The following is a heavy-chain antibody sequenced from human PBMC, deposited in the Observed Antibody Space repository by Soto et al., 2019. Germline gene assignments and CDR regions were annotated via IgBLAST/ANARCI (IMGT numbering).Heavy chain of an antibody. CDR1: GVSMRNSY. D-gene: IGHD2-2*01. Sequence: QVQLEESGPGLVKPSETLSLICSVSGVSMRNSYWTWIRQSAGKGLEWIGRISTSGNTNYNPSLKSPRTMSVCKSKIQVSLKRTSVTAANTAVYYCARGGGVPALGDPWGQGTLVTVSS. CDR2: ISTSGNT. CDR3: ARGGGVPALGDP. V-gene: IGHV4-4*07. J-gene: IGHJ5*02.